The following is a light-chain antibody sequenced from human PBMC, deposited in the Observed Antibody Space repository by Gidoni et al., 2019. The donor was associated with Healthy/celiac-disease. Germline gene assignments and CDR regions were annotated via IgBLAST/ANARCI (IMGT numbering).Light chain of an antibody. CDR3: KQYNSYQLRRCS. CDR2: KAS. CDR1: QSISSW. J-gene: IGKJ2*04. Sequence: IQMTQSPSTLSASVGDRVTITSRSSQSISSWFAWYQQKPGKATKLLIYKASSLESGVQSRFSGSGSGTEFTLTISRLQPDDFATYYCKQYNSYQLRRCSFGQGTKLEIK. V-gene: IGKV1-5*03.